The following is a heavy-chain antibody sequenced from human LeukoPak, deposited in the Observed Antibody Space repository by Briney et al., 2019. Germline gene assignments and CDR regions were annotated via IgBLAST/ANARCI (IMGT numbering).Heavy chain of an antibody. CDR3: ATAVGATKGYYYYYMDV. CDR2: INPSGGST. D-gene: IGHD1-26*01. J-gene: IGHJ6*03. V-gene: IGHV1-46*01. CDR1: GYTFTSYY. Sequence: ASVKVSCKASGYTFTSYYMHWVRQAPGQGLEWMGIINPSGGSTSYAQKFQGRVTMTRDTSTSTVYMELSSLRSEDTAVYYCATAVGATKGYYYYYMDVWGKGTTVTVSS.